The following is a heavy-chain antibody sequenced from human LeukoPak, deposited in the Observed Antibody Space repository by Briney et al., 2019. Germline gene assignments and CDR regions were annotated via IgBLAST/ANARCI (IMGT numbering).Heavy chain of an antibody. J-gene: IGHJ4*02. CDR1: GFTFSSYS. D-gene: IGHD3-22*01. Sequence: GGSLRLSCAASGFTFSSYSLTWVRQAPGKGLQWVSTISVGSDITYYADSVKGRFTISRDNDKNTLYLQMNSLRADDTAIYYCAKPTKMYYYDSGALNYWGPGTLVTVFS. CDR3: AKPTKMYYYDSGALNY. V-gene: IGHV3-23*01. CDR2: ISVGSDIT.